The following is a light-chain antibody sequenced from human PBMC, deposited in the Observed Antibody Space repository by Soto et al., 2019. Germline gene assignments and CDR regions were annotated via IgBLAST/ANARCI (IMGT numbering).Light chain of an antibody. V-gene: IGKV3-20*01. Sequence: ESVWTQTPGTLSLSPGESATLACRASQSVTNSYLAWYQQNPGRAPRILIYGASSRATGIPDRFSGSGSGTDFMLTSSRLEPDDFAVYYCQQHGDSPSTFGHGTNVEL. CDR3: QQHGDSPST. CDR1: QSVTNSY. CDR2: GAS. J-gene: IGKJ1*01.